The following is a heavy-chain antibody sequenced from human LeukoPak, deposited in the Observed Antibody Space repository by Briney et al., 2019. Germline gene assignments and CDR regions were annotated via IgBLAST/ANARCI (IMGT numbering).Heavy chain of an antibody. CDR2: NSGSGGST. D-gene: IGHD3-22*01. CDR3: AKVEDYYDSSGYYPQYFQH. J-gene: IGHJ1*01. V-gene: IGHV3-23*01. CDR1: GFTFSSYG. Sequence: PGGSLRLSCAASGFTFSSYGMSWVRQAPGKGLEWVSANSGSGGSTYYADSVKGRFTISRDNSKNTLYLQMNSLRAEDTAVYYCAKVEDYYDSSGYYPQYFQHWGQGTLVTVSS.